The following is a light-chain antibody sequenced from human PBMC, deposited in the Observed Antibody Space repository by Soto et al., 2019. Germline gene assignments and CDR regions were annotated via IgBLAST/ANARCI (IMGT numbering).Light chain of an antibody. Sequence: QSALTQPASVSGSPGQSITISCTGTSSDVGGYNYVSWYQQHPGKAPELLIFEVTDRPSGVSNRFSGSKSGNTASLTISGLQAEDEADYYCCSYAGSYPFVFGTGTKLTVL. V-gene: IGLV2-14*01. CDR1: SSDVGGYNY. J-gene: IGLJ1*01. CDR2: EVT. CDR3: CSYAGSYPFV.